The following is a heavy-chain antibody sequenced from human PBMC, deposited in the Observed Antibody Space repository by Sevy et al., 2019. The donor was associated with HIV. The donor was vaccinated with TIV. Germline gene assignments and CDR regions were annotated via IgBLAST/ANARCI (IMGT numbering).Heavy chain of an antibody. Sequence: SETLSLACAVYGGSFSGYYWSWIRQPPGKGLEWIGEINHSGSTNYNPSLKSRVTISVDTSKNQFSLKLSSVTAADTAVYYCARGGCSGGSCYFYFDYWGQGTLVTVSS. CDR2: INHSGST. CDR3: ARGGCSGGSCYFYFDY. CDR1: GGSFSGYY. V-gene: IGHV4-34*01. J-gene: IGHJ4*02. D-gene: IGHD2-15*01.